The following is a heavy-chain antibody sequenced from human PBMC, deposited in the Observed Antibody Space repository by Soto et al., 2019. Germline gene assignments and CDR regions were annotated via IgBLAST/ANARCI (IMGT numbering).Heavy chain of an antibody. CDR1: GGTFSSYA. J-gene: IGHJ5*02. V-gene: IGHV1-69*13. Sequence: SVKVSCKASGGTFSSYAISWVRQAPGQGLEWMGGIIPIFGTANYAQKFQGRVTITADESTSTAYMELSSLRSEDTAVYYCARDQVVVTAMRPYNWFDPWGQGTLVTVSS. CDR2: IIPIFGTA. D-gene: IGHD2-21*02. CDR3: ARDQVVVTAMRPYNWFDP.